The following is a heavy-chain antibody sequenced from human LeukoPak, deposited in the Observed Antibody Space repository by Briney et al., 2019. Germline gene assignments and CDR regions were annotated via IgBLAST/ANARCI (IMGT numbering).Heavy chain of an antibody. CDR1: GFTFSTYG. V-gene: IGHV3-9*01. J-gene: IGHJ4*02. CDR2: ISWNSGSI. CDR3: AKDKGWAEYYFDY. D-gene: IGHD6-19*01. Sequence: PGGTLRLSCAASGFTFSTYGMTWVRQAPGKGLEWVSGISWNSGSIDYADSVKGRFTISRDNAKNSLYLQMNSLRAEDTALYYCAKDKGWAEYYFDYWGQGTLVTVSS.